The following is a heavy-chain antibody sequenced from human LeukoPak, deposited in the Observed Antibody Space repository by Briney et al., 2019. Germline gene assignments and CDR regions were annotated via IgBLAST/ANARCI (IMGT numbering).Heavy chain of an antibody. CDR3: ASTGYSSGWDAFDI. CDR2: TYYRSKWYN. V-gene: IGHV6-1*01. CDR1: GDSVSSNSAA. Sequence: SQTLSLTCAISGDSVSSNSAAWNWIRQSPSRGLEWLGRTYYRSKWYNDYAVSVKSRITINPDTSKNQISLQLNSVTPEDTAVYYCASTGYSSGWDAFDIWGQGTMVTVSS. J-gene: IGHJ3*02. D-gene: IGHD6-19*01.